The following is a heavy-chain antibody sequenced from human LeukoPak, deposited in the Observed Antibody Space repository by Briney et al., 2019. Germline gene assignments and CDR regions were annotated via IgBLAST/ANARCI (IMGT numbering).Heavy chain of an antibody. J-gene: IGHJ4*02. V-gene: IGHV3-9*01. CDR1: GFTFDDYA. Sequence: GRSLRLSCAASGFTFDDYAVHWVRQAPGKGLEWVSGISWNSGSIGYADSVKGRFTISRDNAKNSLYLQMNSLRAEDTALYYCAKDLSDSSSFDYWGQGTLVTVSS. CDR3: AKDLSDSSSFDY. D-gene: IGHD6-13*01. CDR2: ISWNSGSI.